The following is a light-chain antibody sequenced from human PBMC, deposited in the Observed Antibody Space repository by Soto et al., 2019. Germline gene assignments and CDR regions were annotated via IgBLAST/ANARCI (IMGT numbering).Light chain of an antibody. V-gene: IGKV1-5*01. Sequence: DIQMTQSPSTLSASVVDRVTITCLASQSISFWLAWYQQKPGKAPKLLIYDVSTLESGVPSRFSGSGSGTEFTLTISSLQPDDFATYYCQQYNSYSPTFGQGTKVDIK. CDR3: QQYNSYSPT. J-gene: IGKJ1*01. CDR2: DVS. CDR1: QSISFW.